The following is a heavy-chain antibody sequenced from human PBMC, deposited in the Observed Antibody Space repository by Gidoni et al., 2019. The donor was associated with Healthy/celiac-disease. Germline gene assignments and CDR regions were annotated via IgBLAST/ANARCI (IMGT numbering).Heavy chain of an antibody. D-gene: IGHD3-10*01. CDR3: ARVNYYGSGRFPDY. V-gene: IGHV4-39*01. J-gene: IGHJ4*02. Sequence: SGSTYYNPSLKSRVTISVDTSKNQFSLKLSSVTAADTAVYYCARVNYYGSGRFPDYWGQGTLVTVSS. CDR2: SGST.